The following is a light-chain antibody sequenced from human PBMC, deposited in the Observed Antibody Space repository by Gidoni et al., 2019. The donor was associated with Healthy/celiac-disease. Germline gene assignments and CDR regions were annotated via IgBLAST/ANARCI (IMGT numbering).Light chain of an antibody. CDR2: EDN. CDR3: QSYDSSRAV. V-gene: IGLV6-57*01. CDR1: SGSIASNY. J-gene: IGLJ2*01. Sequence: NFMLTQPHSVSESPGKTVTISCTRSSGSIASNYVQWYQQRPGSSPTTVIYEDNQRPSWVPDRFSGSIDSSSNSASLTISGLKTEDEADYYCQSYDSSRAVFGGGTKLTVL.